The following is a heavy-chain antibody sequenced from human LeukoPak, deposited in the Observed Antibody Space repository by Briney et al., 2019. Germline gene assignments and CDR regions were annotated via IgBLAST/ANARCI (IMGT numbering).Heavy chain of an antibody. CDR3: AKYFVGENYFGGGFDI. CDR2: IRYDGSNK. D-gene: IGHD2/OR15-2a*01. Sequence: AAGSLRLSCAASGFTFSSYGMHWVRQAPGKGLEWVAFIRYDGSNKYYADSVKGRFTISRDNSKNTLYLQMNSLRAEDTAVYYCAKYFVGENYFGGGFDIWGQGTMVTVS. V-gene: IGHV3-30*02. CDR1: GFTFSSYG. J-gene: IGHJ3*02.